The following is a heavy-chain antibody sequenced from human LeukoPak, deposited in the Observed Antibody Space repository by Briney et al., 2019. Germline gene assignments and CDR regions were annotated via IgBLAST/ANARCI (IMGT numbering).Heavy chain of an antibody. V-gene: IGHV3-23*01. Sequence: GGSLRLSCAASGFTFSSYAMSWVRQAPGKGLEWVSAISGSGGSTYYADSVKGRFTISRDNSKNTLYLQMNSLRAEDTAVYYCANPPDSGSYWYFDYWGQGTLVTVSS. CDR1: GFTFSSYA. J-gene: IGHJ4*02. CDR3: ANPPDSGSYWYFDY. CDR2: ISGSGGST. D-gene: IGHD1-26*01.